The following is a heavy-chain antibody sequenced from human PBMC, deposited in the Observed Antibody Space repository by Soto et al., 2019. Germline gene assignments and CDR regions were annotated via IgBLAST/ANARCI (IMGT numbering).Heavy chain of an antibody. CDR1: GFTFSNYG. V-gene: IGHV3-33*01. CDR2: IWYDGSNK. J-gene: IGHJ4*02. CDR3: ARDEWGSGSLDY. D-gene: IGHD3-10*01. Sequence: QVQLVESGGGVVQPGRSLRLSCAASGFTFSNYGMHWVRQAPGKGLEWVAVIWYDGSNKYYADSVKGRFTISRDNSKNTLYLQMNSLRAEDTAVYYCARDEWGSGSLDYWCQGTLVTVSS.